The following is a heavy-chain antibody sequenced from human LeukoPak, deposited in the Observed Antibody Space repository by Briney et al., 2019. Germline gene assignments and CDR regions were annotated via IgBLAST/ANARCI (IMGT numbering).Heavy chain of an antibody. CDR2: ISGSGGST. V-gene: IGHV3-23*01. CDR1: GFTFSSYA. Sequence: GGSLRLSCAASGFTFSSYAMSRVRQAPGKGLEWVSGISGSGGSTYYADSVKGRFTISRDNSKNTLYLQMNSLRAEDTAVYYCAKDLYSFGPFDYWGQGTLVTVSS. J-gene: IGHJ4*02. CDR3: AKDLYSFGPFDY. D-gene: IGHD5-18*01.